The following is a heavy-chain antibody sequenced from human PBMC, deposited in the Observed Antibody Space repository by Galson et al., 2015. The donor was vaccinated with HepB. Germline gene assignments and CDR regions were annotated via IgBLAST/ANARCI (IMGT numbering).Heavy chain of an antibody. CDR2: ISWNSGSI. Sequence: SLRLSCAASGFTLGDYAMSWVRQAPGKGLEWVSGISWNSGSIGYADSVKGRFTISRDNAKNSLYLQMNSLRAEDTALYYCANRAIWGQGTMVTVSS. V-gene: IGHV3-9*01. CDR1: GFTLGDYA. J-gene: IGHJ3*02. CDR3: ANRAI.